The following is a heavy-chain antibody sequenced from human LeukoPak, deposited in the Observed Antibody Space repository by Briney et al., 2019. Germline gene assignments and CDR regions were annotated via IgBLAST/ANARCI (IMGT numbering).Heavy chain of an antibody. CDR1: GDSLSSGDYY. CDR2: IYTSGST. D-gene: IGHD3-22*01. V-gene: IGHV4-61*02. CDR3: ARGPYKYDGSGAFDI. J-gene: IGHJ3*02. Sequence: SETLSLTCTVSGDSLSSGDYYWSWIRQPAGKGLEWLGRIYTSGSTNYNPSLKSRVTISVDTSKNQFSLKLTSVTAADTAVYSCARGPYKYDGSGAFDIWGQGTMVTVSS.